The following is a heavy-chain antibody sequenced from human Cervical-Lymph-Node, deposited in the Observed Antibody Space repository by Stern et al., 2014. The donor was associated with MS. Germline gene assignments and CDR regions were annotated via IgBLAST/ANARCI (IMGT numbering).Heavy chain of an antibody. J-gene: IGHJ6*02. CDR3: ARSAPGIYNYVMDV. D-gene: IGHD6-13*01. V-gene: IGHV4-4*02. Sequence: QVQLVESGPGLVRPSGTLSRTWAVSGGSITSSYWWTWVRQPPGEGLDWIGEVYHRGGTNYTPSLKTRVPMSLNKSKNQFSLKLSSVTAADTAVYYCARSAPGIYNYVMDVWGQGTTVAVSS. CDR2: VYHRGGT. CDR1: GGSITSSYW.